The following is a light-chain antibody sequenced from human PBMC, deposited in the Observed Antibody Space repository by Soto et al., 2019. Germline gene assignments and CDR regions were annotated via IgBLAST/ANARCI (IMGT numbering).Light chain of an antibody. J-gene: IGLJ3*02. CDR2: SNN. CDR3: AAWDDNLTSVV. V-gene: IGLV1-44*01. CDR1: SSNIGTNT. Sequence: QSVLTQPPSASGTPGQRVAISCSGSSSNIGTNTVNWYQHLPGTAPKFIIFSNNQRPSGVPDRFSGSKSGTSASLAISGLQSEDEADYYCAAWDDNLTSVVCGGGTKLTVL.